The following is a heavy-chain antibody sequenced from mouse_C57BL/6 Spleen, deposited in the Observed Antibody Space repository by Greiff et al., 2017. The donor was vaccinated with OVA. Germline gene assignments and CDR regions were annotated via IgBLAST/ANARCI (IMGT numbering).Heavy chain of an antibody. Sequence: VKLQESGPGLVQPSQSLSITCTVSGFSLTSSGVHWVRQSPGKGLEWLGVIWSGGSTDYNAAFISRLSISKDNSKSQVFFKMNSLQADDTAIYYCARKGNYEWDAMDYWGQGTSVTVSS. J-gene: IGHJ4*01. CDR2: IWSGGST. V-gene: IGHV2-2*01. CDR3: ARKGNYEWDAMDY. CDR1: GFSLTSSG. D-gene: IGHD2-1*01.